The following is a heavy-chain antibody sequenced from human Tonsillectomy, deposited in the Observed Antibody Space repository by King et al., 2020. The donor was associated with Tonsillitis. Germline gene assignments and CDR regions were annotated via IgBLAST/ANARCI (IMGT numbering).Heavy chain of an antibody. CDR1: GGTFSSYA. J-gene: IGHJ6*03. D-gene: IGHD3-3*01. CDR2: IIPIFGTA. V-gene: IGHV1-69*01. CDR3: ARGTIFGVVMSFYYMDA. Sequence: QLVQSGAEVKKPGSSVKVSCKASGGTFSSYAISWVRQAPGQGREWMGGIIPIFGTANYAQKFQGRVTLTADESTSTAYMELSSLRSEDTAVYYCARGTIFGVVMSFYYMDAWGKGTPVTVSS.